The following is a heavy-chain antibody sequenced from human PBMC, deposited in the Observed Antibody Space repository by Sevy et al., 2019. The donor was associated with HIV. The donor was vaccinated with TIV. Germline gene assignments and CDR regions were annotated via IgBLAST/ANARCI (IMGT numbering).Heavy chain of an antibody. Sequence: SETLSLTCTVSCGSITSLYWNWIRQPPGKGLEWIANICYNGHINYNSSLKSRVTLSLHTSKNQFSLRLSSVTAADTAMYYCAGENAWGRGYSWGQGTLVTVSS. CDR1: CGSITSLY. D-gene: IGHD1-26*01. J-gene: IGHJ4*02. CDR2: ICYNGHI. V-gene: IGHV4-59*08. CDR3: AGENAWGRGYS.